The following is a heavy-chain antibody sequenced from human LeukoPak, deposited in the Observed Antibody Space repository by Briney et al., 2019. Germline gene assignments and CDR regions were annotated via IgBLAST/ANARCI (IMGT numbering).Heavy chain of an antibody. CDR1: GFTFSSYW. D-gene: IGHD3-10*01. CDR3: ARDRAITMVRGVISY. Sequence: GGSLRLSCAASGFTFSSYWMSWVRQAPGKGLEWVANIKQDGSEKYYVDSVKGRFTISRDNAKNSLYLQMNSLRAEDTAVYYCARDRAITMVRGVISYWGQGTLVTVSS. CDR2: IKQDGSEK. V-gene: IGHV3-7*03. J-gene: IGHJ4*02.